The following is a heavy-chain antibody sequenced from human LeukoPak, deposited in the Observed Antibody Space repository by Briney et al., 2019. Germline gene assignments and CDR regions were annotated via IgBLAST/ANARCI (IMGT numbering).Heavy chain of an antibody. CDR3: ARTGSLTTVTTTLDWFDP. J-gene: IGHJ5*02. CDR1: GYTFTSYG. V-gene: IGHV1-18*01. CDR2: ISAYNGNT. Sequence: APVKVSCKASGYTFTSYGISWVRQAPGQGLEWMGWISAYNGNTNYAQKLQGRVTMTTDTSTSTAYMELRSLRSDDTAVYYCARTGSLTTVTTTLDWFDPWGQGTLVTVSS. D-gene: IGHD4-17*01.